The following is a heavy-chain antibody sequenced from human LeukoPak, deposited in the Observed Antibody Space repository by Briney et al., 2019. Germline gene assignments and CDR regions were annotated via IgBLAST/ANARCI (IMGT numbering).Heavy chain of an antibody. CDR3: ARRKAALSMALYWFDP. J-gene: IGHJ5*02. Sequence: PSETLSLTCAVYGGSFSGYYWSWIRQPPGKGLEWIGEINHSGSTNYNPSLKSRVTISVDTSKNQFSLKLSSVTAADTAVYYCARRKAALSMALYWFDPWGQGTLVTVSS. D-gene: IGHD6-6*01. V-gene: IGHV4-34*01. CDR1: GGSFSGYY. CDR2: INHSGST.